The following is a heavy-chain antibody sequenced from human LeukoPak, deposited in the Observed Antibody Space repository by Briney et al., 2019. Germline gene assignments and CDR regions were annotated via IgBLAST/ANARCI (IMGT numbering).Heavy chain of an antibody. Sequence: GESLKISCKGSGYSFTSYWIGWVRQVPGKCLEWMGIIYPGDSDTRYSPSFQGQVTISADKSISTAYLQWSSLKASDTAMYYCAREYYDFWSGSKGHDAFDIWGQGTMVTVSS. CDR2: IYPGDSDT. CDR3: AREYYDFWSGSKGHDAFDI. V-gene: IGHV5-51*01. CDR1: GYSFTSYW. J-gene: IGHJ3*02. D-gene: IGHD3-3*01.